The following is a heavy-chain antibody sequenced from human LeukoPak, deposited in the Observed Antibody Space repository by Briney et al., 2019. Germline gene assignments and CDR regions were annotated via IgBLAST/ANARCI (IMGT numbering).Heavy chain of an antibody. J-gene: IGHJ4*02. CDR1: GFTLSSYA. Sequence: GGSLRLSCAASGFTLSSYAMSWVRQAPGKGLEWVSAISGNGDSTYYADSVKGRFTISRDNSKNTLYLQMNSLRAEDTAVYYCARESGYGRTVWYFDYWGQGTLVTVSS. CDR2: ISGNGDST. CDR3: ARESGYGRTVWYFDY. D-gene: IGHD2-15*01. V-gene: IGHV3-23*01.